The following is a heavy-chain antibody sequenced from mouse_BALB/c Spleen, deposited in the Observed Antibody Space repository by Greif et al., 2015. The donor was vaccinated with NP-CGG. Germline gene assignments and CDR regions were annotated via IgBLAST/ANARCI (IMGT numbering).Heavy chain of an antibody. CDR2: ISTYYGDA. Sequence: QVQLKQSGAELVRPGVSVKISCKGSGYTFTDYAMHWVKQSHAKSLEWIGVISTYYGDASYNQKFRGKATMTVDKSSSTAYMELARLTSEDSAIYYCARDGNYRAMDYWGQGTSVTVSS. V-gene: IGHV1S137*01. J-gene: IGHJ4*01. D-gene: IGHD2-1*01. CDR1: GYTFTDYA. CDR3: ARDGNYRAMDY.